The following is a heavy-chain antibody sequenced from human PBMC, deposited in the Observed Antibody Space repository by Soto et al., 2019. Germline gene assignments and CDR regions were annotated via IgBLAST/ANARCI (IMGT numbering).Heavy chain of an antibody. CDR3: ARDGAGSRDHNWFDP. Sequence: ASVKVSCKASGGTFSSYAISWVRQAPGQGLEWMGGIIPIFGTANYAQKFQGRVTITADESTSTAYMELSSLRSEDTAVYYCARDGAGSRDHNWFDPWGQGTLVTVSS. V-gene: IGHV1-69*13. CDR2: IIPIFGTA. CDR1: GGTFSSYA. J-gene: IGHJ5*02. D-gene: IGHD1-1*01.